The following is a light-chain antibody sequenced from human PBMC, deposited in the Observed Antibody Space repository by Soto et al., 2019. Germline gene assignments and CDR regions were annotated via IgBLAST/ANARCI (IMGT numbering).Light chain of an antibody. V-gene: IGKV1-5*03. CDR3: QQYNTLLPT. Sequence: DTQMTQSPSTLSASVGDRVTITCRASQSISNWLAWYQQRPGRAPKLLIYKASNLQSGVPSRFSGSGSGTEFTLTINSLQPDDFAIYYCQQYNTLLPTFGQGTKVEFK. CDR2: KAS. CDR1: QSISNW. J-gene: IGKJ1*01.